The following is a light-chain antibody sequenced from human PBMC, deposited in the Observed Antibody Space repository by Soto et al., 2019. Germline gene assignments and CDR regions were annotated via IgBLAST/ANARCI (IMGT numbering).Light chain of an antibody. CDR2: TAS. Sequence: IQIDQVSISLASTVGERGTHTWPASQGVCTWLAWYQQKPGKAPNLLIYTASSLQSGVPSRFSGSGSGTDFTLTISSLQPEDFATYYCQQTTTFPLTFGGGTKVEI. J-gene: IGKJ4*01. CDR3: QQTTTFPLT. CDR1: QGVCTW. V-gene: IGKV1D-12*01.